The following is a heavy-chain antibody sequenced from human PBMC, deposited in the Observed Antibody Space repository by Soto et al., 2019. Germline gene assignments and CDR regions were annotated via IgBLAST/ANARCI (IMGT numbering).Heavy chain of an antibody. CDR2: IIPMLGIA. CDR3: ARDGDYYDSSGFQRDYHYYGMDV. D-gene: IGHD3-22*01. CDR1: GGSFSDYA. J-gene: IGHJ6*02. Sequence: QVQLVQSGAEVKKPGSSVKVSCQASGGSFSDYAISWVRQAPGQGLEWMGGIIPMLGIADNAQKFQGRVIITADEYTSTVYMELSSPRSEDTAVYYCARDGDYYDSSGFQRDYHYYGMDVWGQGTTVTVAS. V-gene: IGHV1-69*01.